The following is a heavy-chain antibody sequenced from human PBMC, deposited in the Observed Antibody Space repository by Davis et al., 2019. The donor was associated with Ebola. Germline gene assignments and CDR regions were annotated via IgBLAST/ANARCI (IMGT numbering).Heavy chain of an antibody. CDR2: IYYSGST. CDR1: GGSISSSSYY. CDR3: ARQLYNWKYRDY. Sequence: PSETLSLTCTVSGGSISSSSYYWGWIRQPPGKGLEWIGSIYYSGSTYYNPSLKSRVTISVDTSKNQFSLKLSSVTAADTAVYYCARQLYNWKYRDYWGQGTLVTVSS. V-gene: IGHV4-39*01. J-gene: IGHJ4*02. D-gene: IGHD1-20*01.